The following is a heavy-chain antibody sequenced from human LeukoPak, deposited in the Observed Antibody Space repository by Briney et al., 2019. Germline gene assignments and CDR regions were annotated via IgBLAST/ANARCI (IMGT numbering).Heavy chain of an antibody. J-gene: IGHJ6*02. V-gene: IGHV3-30-3*01. CDR1: GFTFSSYA. CDR2: ISYDGSNK. D-gene: IGHD3-22*01. CDR3: ARSCQPYYYDSSGYYYYGMDV. Sequence: GRSLRLSCAASGFTFSSYAMHWVRQAPGKGLEWVAVISYDGSNKYYADSVKGRFTISRDNSKNTLYLQMNSLRAEDTAVYYCARSCQPYYYDSSGYYYYGMDVWGQGTTVTVSS.